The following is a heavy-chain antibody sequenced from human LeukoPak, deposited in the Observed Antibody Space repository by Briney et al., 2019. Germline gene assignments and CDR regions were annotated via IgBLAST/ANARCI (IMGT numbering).Heavy chain of an antibody. J-gene: IGHJ6*02. V-gene: IGHV4-39*01. Sequence: SETLSLTCSVSGTSISSSSHYWGWIRQPPGKGLEWIGTTYYSGSTHYNSSLKSRITMSVDTSKNQVSLELSSVTAADTAVYYCARHEAAPGGGHYGMDVWGQGTTVTVSS. CDR2: TYYSGST. CDR1: GTSISSSSHY. D-gene: IGHD2-15*01. CDR3: ARHEAAPGGGHYGMDV.